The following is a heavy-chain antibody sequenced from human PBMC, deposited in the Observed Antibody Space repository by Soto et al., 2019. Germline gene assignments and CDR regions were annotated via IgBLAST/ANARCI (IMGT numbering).Heavy chain of an antibody. Sequence: GGSLRLSCTTSGFIFSDYWMTWVRQAPGKGLEWVANINQDGGGTYYVDSVEGRFTISRDNAKDSLYLQMNSLRGEDTAVYYCARYFRGSGRYFFDYWGQGTLVTVSS. D-gene: IGHD6-19*01. CDR2: INQDGGGT. V-gene: IGHV3-7*03. CDR3: ARYFRGSGRYFFDY. CDR1: GFIFSDYW. J-gene: IGHJ4*02.